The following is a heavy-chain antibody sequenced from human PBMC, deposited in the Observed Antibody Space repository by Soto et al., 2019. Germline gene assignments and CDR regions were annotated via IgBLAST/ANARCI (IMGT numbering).Heavy chain of an antibody. CDR1: GFTFSTSX. CDR3: AREEFEAGRGHFGC. CDR2: ISYGGNNK. D-gene: IGHD6-13*01. J-gene: IGHJ4*02. V-gene: IGHV3-30-3*01. Sequence: QVQVVESGGGVVQPGGSLRLSCAASGFTFSTSXXXWXRQAPGKGLEWMAMISYGGNNKYYADSVKGRFTISRDISESTLYLQMNSLRTEDTAVYYCAREEFEAGRGHFGCWGQGTLVSVSS.